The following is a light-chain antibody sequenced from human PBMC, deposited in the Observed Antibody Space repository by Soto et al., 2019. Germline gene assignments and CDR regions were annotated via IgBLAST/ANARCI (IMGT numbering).Light chain of an antibody. V-gene: IGKV3-15*01. J-gene: IGKJ1*01. CDR2: RAS. Sequence: EIVMTQSPATLSVSPGYTATLSCRASQSLGGNLAWYQQKPGQAPRLLIFRASSRATGVPARFSASGSGTEFTLTISGLQSEDFAVYYCQQYSNWPPWTFGPGTKVDIK. CDR3: QQYSNWPPWT. CDR1: QSLGGN.